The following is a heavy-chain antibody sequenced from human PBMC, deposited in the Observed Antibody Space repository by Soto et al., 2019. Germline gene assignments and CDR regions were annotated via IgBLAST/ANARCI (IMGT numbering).Heavy chain of an antibody. CDR3: ARAQDSSSDY. J-gene: IGHJ4*02. CDR1: GSTFTGYY. D-gene: IGHD6-6*01. Sequence: SGNVSCQASGSTFTGYYMQWMGQAPGQGLEWMGWINPNSGGTNYAQKFQGRVTTTRAESISTAYMELSRLRSDDTAGYYCARAQDSSSDYWGQGTLVTVSS. V-gene: IGHV1-2*02. CDR2: INPNSGGT.